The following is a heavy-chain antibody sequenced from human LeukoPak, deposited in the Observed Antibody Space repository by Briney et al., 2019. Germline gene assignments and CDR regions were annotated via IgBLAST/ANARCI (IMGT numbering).Heavy chain of an antibody. CDR2: INWNGGST. J-gene: IGHJ4*02. CDR1: GFTFDDYG. CDR3: ARETSGSYYADY. V-gene: IGHV3-20*04. D-gene: IGHD1-26*01. Sequence: PGGSLRLSCAASGFTFDDYGMSWVRQASGKGLEWVSGINWNGGSTGYADSVKGRFTIARDNAKNSLYLQMNSLRAEDTAVYYCARETSGSYYADYWGQGTLVTVSS.